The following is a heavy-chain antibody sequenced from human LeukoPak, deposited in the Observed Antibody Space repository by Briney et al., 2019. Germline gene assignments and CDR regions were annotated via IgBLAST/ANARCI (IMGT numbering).Heavy chain of an antibody. J-gene: IGHJ4*02. CDR2: ISYDGSNK. CDR3: ARTKTGYSSGWSGDLDN. D-gene: IGHD6-19*01. V-gene: IGHV3-30*04. CDR1: GFTFSSYA. Sequence: PGGSLRLCCAASGFTFSSYAIHWVRQAPGKGPEWVAVISYDGSNKYYADSVKGRFTISRDDSKNTLYLQMNSLRAEDTAVYYCARTKTGYSSGWSGDLDNWGQGTLVTVSS.